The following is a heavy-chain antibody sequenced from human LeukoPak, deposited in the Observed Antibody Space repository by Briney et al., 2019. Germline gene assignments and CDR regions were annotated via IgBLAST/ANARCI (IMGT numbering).Heavy chain of an antibody. CDR3: AREALGYCSSTSCYVWFDP. CDR2: IGAYNGNT. CDR1: GYTFTSYG. J-gene: IGHJ5*02. Sequence: GASVKVSCKASGYTFTSYGISWVRQAPGQGLEWMGWIGAYNGNTNYAQKLQGRVTMTTDTSTSTAYMELRSLRSDDTAVYYCAREALGYCSSTSCYVWFDPWGQGTLVTVSS. V-gene: IGHV1-18*04. D-gene: IGHD2-2*01.